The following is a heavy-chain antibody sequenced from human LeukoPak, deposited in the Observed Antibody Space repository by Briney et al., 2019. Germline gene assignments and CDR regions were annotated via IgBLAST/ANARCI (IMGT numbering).Heavy chain of an antibody. D-gene: IGHD3-3*01. CDR1: GFTFSSYA. J-gene: IGHJ4*02. CDR2: ISGSGGST. CDR3: AKDHRITIFGVVAYYFDY. Sequence: PGGSLRLSCAASGFTFSSYAMSWVRQAPGKGLEWVSAISGSGGSTYCADSVKGRFTISRDNSKNTLYLQMNSLRAEDTAVYYCAKDHRITIFGVVAYYFDYWGQGTLVTVSS. V-gene: IGHV3-23*01.